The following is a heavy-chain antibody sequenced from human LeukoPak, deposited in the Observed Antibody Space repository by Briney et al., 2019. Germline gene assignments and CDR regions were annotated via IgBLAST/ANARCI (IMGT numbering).Heavy chain of an antibody. D-gene: IGHD3-22*01. CDR1: GYTFTSYG. V-gene: IGHV1-18*01. Sequence: ASVKVSCKASGYTFTSYGISWVRQAPGQGLEWMGWISAYNGNTNYAQKVQGRVTMTTDTSTSTAYMELRSLRSVDTAVYYCARGTIYYYDSSGYYPFDYWGQGTLVTVSS. CDR3: ARGTIYYYDSSGYYPFDY. J-gene: IGHJ4*02. CDR2: ISAYNGNT.